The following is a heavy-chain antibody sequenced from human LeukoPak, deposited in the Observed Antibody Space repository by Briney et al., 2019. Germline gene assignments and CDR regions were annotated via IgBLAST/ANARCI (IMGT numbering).Heavy chain of an antibody. V-gene: IGHV4-39*01. J-gene: IGHJ4*02. CDR3: ARHYDY. CDR1: GGSISSGSYY. Sequence: SSETLSLTCTVSGGSISSGSYYWGWIRQPPGKGLEWIGSIYYTGGTYYNPSLKSRVTISVDTSKNQFSLKLTSVTAADTGVYFCARHYDYWGQGTLVTVSS. CDR2: IYYTGGT.